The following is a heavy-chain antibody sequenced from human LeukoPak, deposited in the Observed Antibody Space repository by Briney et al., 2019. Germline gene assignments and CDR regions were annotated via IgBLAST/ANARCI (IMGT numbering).Heavy chain of an antibody. V-gene: IGHV3-7*03. CDR1: GFTFSNYW. J-gene: IGHJ4*02. CDR3: ARDGYYGSGSHPYFDC. Sequence: GGSLRLSCAASGFTFSNYWMSWVRQAPAGKGLEWVANIKQDGSEKYYMDSVKGRFTISRGNAKNSLYLQMNSLRAEDTAVYYCARDGYYGSGSHPYFDCWGQGTLVTVSS. D-gene: IGHD3-10*01. CDR2: IKQDGSEK.